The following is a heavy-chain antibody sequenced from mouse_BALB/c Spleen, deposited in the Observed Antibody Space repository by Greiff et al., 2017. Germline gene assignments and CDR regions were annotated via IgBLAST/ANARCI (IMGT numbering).Heavy chain of an antibody. Sequence: EVKLQESGPELMKPGASVKISCKASGYSFTSYYMHWVKQSHGKSLEWIGYIDPFNGGTSYNQKFKGKATLTVDKSSSTAYMHLSSLTSEDSAVYYCARSNYYAMDYWGQGTSVTVSS. V-gene: IGHV1S135*01. CDR3: ARSNYYAMDY. J-gene: IGHJ4*01. CDR1: GYSFTSYY. CDR2: IDPFNGGT.